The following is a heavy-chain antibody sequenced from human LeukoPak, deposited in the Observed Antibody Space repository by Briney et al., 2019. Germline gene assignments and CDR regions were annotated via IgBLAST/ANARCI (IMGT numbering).Heavy chain of an antibody. CDR3: AKYLSGSFDY. V-gene: IGHV3-30*18. Sequence: GGSLRLSCAASGFTFSSYGMHWDRQAPGKGLEWVAVISYDGSNKYYADSVKGRFTISRDNSKNTLYLQMNSLRAEDTAVYYCAKYLSGSFDYWGQGTLVTVSS. J-gene: IGHJ4*02. CDR1: GFTFSSYG. D-gene: IGHD3-22*01. CDR2: ISYDGSNK.